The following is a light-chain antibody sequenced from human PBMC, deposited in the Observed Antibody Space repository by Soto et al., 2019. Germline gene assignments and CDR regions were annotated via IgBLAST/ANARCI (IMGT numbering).Light chain of an antibody. CDR1: SSDVGSFNY. V-gene: IGLV2-14*01. CDR3: SSYTSSFTLV. Sequence: QSALTQPASVSGSPGQSITISCTATSSDVGSFNYVSWYQHHPGKAPKLMIYEVTSRPSGVSNRFSGSKSGNTASLTISGLQAEDEADYYCSSYTSSFTLVFGTGTKLTVL. CDR2: EVT. J-gene: IGLJ1*01.